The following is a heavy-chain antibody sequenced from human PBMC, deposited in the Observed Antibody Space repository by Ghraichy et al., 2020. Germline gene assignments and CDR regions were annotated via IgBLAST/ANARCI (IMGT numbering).Heavy chain of an antibody. CDR1: GGSFSAYN. Sequence: SETLSLTCAVYGGSFSAYNWNWIRQAPGKGLEWIGEIIHSGTSNYNPSLKSRVNISADTSKRQVSLKLSSVTAADTAIYYCARFGATVTILEFAHWGQETLVTVSS. J-gene: IGHJ4*02. CDR3: ARFGATVTILEFAH. V-gene: IGHV4-34*12. D-gene: IGHD4-17*01. CDR2: IIHSGTS.